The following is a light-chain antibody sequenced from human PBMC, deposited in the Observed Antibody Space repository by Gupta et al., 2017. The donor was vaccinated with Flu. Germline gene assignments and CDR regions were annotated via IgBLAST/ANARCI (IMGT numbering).Light chain of an antibody. CDR2: YDN. J-gene: IGLJ3*02. CDR1: NSNIGNNA. CDR3: ASWDDSMNGWV. V-gene: IGLV1-36*01. Sequence: QSVLTQPPSVSEAPGQRVTIHCFGSNSNIGNNAVNWYQQFPGKSPKLLIYYDNLVSAGVSDRFSGSKSGTSASLPISGLQAEDEADYYCASWDDSMNGWVFGGGTKLTVL.